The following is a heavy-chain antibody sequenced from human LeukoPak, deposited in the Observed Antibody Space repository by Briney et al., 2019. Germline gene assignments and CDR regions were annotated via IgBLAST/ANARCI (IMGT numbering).Heavy chain of an antibody. Sequence: GGSLRLSCAASGFTFSSYWMSWVRQAPGKGLEWVANIKQDGSEKHYVDSVKGRFTISRDNAKNSLYLQVNSLRAEDTAVYYCAREGTTVIASLDYWGQGTLVTVSS. CDR1: GFTFSSYW. V-gene: IGHV3-7*01. CDR3: AREGTTVIASLDY. D-gene: IGHD4-17*01. CDR2: IKQDGSEK. J-gene: IGHJ4*02.